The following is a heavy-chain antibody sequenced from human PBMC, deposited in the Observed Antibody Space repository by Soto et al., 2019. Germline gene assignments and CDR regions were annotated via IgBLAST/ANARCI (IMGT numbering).Heavy chain of an antibody. CDR1: GGSFSGYY. CDR3: ARGTVTTDYYYYYGMDV. D-gene: IGHD4-17*01. V-gene: IGHV4-34*01. J-gene: IGHJ6*02. CDR2: INHSGST. Sequence: KASETLSLTCAVYGGSFSGYYWSWIRQPPGKGLEWIGEINHSGSTNYNPSLKSRVTISVDTSKNQFSLKLSSVTAADTAVYYCARGTVTTDYYYYYGMDVWGQGTTVTVSS.